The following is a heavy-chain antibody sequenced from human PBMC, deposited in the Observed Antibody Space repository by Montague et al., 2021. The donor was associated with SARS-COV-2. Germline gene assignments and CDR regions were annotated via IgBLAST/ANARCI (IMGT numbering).Heavy chain of an antibody. J-gene: IGHJ5*02. Sequence: TLSLTCTVSGGSISSGSYYWSWFRQPAGKGLEWIGRVYASGITNYNPSLKSRVTTSLDTSKNQFSMRLSSVTAADTAVYYCIRGLASVDPWGQGTLVTVSS. V-gene: IGHV4-61*02. CDR3: IRGLASVDP. CDR2: VYASGIT. CDR1: GGSISSGSYY.